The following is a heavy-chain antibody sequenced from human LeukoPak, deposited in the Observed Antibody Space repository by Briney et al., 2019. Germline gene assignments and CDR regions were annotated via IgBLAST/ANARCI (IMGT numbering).Heavy chain of an antibody. D-gene: IGHD6-19*01. J-gene: IGHJ6*03. V-gene: IGHV1-18*04. Sequence: ASVKVSCKASGYTFTGCYMHWVRQAPGQGLEWMGWISAYNGNTNYAQKLQGRVTMTTDTSTSTAYMELRSLRSDDTAVYYCAREGLGFDYYYYYMDVWGKGTTVTVSS. CDR1: GYTFTGCY. CDR3: AREGLGFDYYYYYMDV. CDR2: ISAYNGNT.